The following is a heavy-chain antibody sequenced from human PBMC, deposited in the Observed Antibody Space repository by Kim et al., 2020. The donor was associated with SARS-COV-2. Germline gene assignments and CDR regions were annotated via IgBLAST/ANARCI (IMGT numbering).Heavy chain of an antibody. V-gene: IGHV1-24*01. CDR2: FDPEDGET. J-gene: IGHJ4*02. CDR3: ATVYPTVGREGSFDY. CDR1: GYTLTELS. D-gene: IGHD4-4*01. Sequence: ASVKVSCKVSGYTLTELSMHWVRQAPGKGLEWMGGFDPEDGETIYAQKFQGRVTMTEDTSTDTAYMELSSLRSEDTAVYYCATVYPTVGREGSFDYWGQGTLVTVSS.